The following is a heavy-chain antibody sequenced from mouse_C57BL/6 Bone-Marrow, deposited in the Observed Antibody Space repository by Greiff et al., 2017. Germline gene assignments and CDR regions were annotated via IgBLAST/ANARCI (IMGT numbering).Heavy chain of an antibody. CDR1: GFTFSSYT. CDR2: ISGGGGNT. J-gene: IGHJ2*01. D-gene: IGHD1-1*01. V-gene: IGHV5-9*01. CDR3: ARPHYYGSSSFDY. Sequence: EVQLVESGGGLVKPGGSLKLSCAASGFTFSSYTMSWVRQTPEKRLEWVATISGGGGNTYYPDSVKGRFTISRDNAKNTLYLQMSSLRSEDTALYYCARPHYYGSSSFDYWGQGTTLTVSS.